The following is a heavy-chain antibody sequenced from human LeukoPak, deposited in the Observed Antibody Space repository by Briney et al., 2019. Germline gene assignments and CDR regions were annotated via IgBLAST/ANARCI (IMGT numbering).Heavy chain of an antibody. J-gene: IGHJ3*02. CDR3: ARDSGRLVILHAFDI. Sequence: GGSLRLSCAASGFTVSSNYMSWVRQAPGKGLEGVSVIYSGGSTYYADSVKGRFTISRDNSKNTLYLQMNSLRAEDTAVYYCARDSGRLVILHAFDIWGQGTMVTVSS. V-gene: IGHV3-66*01. D-gene: IGHD3-9*01. CDR2: IYSGGST. CDR1: GFTVSSNY.